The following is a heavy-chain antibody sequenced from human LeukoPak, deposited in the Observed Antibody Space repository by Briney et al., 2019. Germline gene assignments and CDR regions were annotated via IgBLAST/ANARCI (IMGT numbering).Heavy chain of an antibody. Sequence: GGSLRLSCAASGFTFSSYWMSWVRQAPGKGLEWVANVKQDGHEEYYVDSVKGRFTISRDNAKNSLYLQMNSLRVEDTAVYYCARDPPTKSYGSGTYDYWGQGTLVTVSS. CDR2: VKQDGHEE. J-gene: IGHJ4*02. CDR1: GFTFSSYW. D-gene: IGHD3-10*01. CDR3: ARDPPTKSYGSGTYDY. V-gene: IGHV3-7*01.